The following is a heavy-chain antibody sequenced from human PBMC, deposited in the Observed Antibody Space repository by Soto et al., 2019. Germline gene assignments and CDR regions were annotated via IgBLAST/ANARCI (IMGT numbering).Heavy chain of an antibody. Sequence: GGSLRLSCAASGFTFSSYGMHWVRQAPGKGLEWVAVISYDGSNKYYADSVKGRFTISRDNSKNTLYLQMNSLRAEDTAVYYCAKGRYNDSSAQGYYWGQGTLVTVSS. CDR3: AKGRYNDSSAQGYY. J-gene: IGHJ4*02. D-gene: IGHD3-22*01. CDR1: GFTFSSYG. V-gene: IGHV3-30*18. CDR2: ISYDGSNK.